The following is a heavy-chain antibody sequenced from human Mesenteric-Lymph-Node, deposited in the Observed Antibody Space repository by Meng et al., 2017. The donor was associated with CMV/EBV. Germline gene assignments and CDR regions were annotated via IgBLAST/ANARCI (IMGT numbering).Heavy chain of an antibody. CDR2: INHSVST. D-gene: IGHD7-27*01. CDR3: AREANWGAVYCY. CDR1: GGSFSGYY. Sequence: GSLRLSCAVYGGSFSGYYWSWIRQHPGKGLEWIGEINHSVSTNYNPSLKSRVTISVDTSKNQFSLKLSSVTAAATAVYYCAREANWGAVYCYWGKGTLVTVSS. V-gene: IGHV4-34*01. J-gene: IGHJ4*02.